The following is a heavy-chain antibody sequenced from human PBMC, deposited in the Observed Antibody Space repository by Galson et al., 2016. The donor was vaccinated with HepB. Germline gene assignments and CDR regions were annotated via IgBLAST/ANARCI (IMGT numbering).Heavy chain of an antibody. J-gene: IGHJ6*02. V-gene: IGHV4-39*01. Sequence: SETLSLTCTVSGGSIGSRSYYWGWIRQPPGKGLEWIGSIYYSGSTYYNPSLKSRVTISVDTSKNQFSLKLSSVTAADTAVYYCARHTPCSGGSCYSLYYYYYGMDVWGQGTTVTVSS. CDR3: ARHTPCSGGSCYSLYYYYYGMDV. D-gene: IGHD2-15*01. CDR2: IYYSGST. CDR1: GGSIGSRSYY.